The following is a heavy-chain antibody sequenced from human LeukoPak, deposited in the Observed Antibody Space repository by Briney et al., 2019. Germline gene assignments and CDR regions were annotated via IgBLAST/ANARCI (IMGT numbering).Heavy chain of an antibody. J-gene: IGHJ4*02. Sequence: PSETLSLTCAVSGGSIRSNNHYWGWIRQPPGKGLEWIGNIYFNGNIAYNPSLQSRVTISVDTSKNQFSLKLSSVTAADTAVYYCARVSRSSGYYYFDYWGQGTLVTVSS. V-gene: IGHV4-39*07. CDR2: IYFNGNI. D-gene: IGHD3-22*01. CDR3: ARVSRSSGYYYFDY. CDR1: GGSIRSNNHY.